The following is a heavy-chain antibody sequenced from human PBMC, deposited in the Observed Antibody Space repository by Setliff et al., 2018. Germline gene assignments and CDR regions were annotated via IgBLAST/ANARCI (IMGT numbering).Heavy chain of an antibody. CDR3: AREQWLDPPGYYYMDV. V-gene: IGHV4-4*07. D-gene: IGHD6-19*01. Sequence: PSETLSLTCTVSGGSISSYYWSWIRQPAGKGLEWIGHIYIGGSANYNPSLKSRVTMSIDTSKNQFSMKLNSVTAADMAVYYCAREQWLDPPGYYYMDVWAKGTTVTVSS. CDR2: IYIGGSA. CDR1: GGSISSYY. J-gene: IGHJ6*03.